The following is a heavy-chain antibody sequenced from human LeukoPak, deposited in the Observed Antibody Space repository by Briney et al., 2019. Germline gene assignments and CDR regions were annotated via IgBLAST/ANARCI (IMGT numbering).Heavy chain of an antibody. CDR1: GGSVGSGCYY. D-gene: IGHD5-18*01. V-gene: IGHV4-31*03. CDR2: IYYSGST. Sequence: SETLSLTCTLAGGSVGSGCYYSSWTRQHPGKGLEWIGYIYYSGSTYYNPSLKSRVTISVDTSKNRFSLKLSSVTAADTAVYYCAGLNTTMAASDYWGQGTLVTVSS. CDR3: AGLNTTMAASDY. J-gene: IGHJ4*02.